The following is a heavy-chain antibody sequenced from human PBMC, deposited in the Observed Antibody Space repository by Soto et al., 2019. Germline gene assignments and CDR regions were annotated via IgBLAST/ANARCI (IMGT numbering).Heavy chain of an antibody. V-gene: IGHV4-59*01. D-gene: IGHD4-17*01. CDR3: ARESDVYGDYVSDYYYGMDV. J-gene: IGHJ6*02. Sequence: SETLSLTCTVSGGSISSYYWSWIRQPPGKGLEWIGYIYYSGSTNYNPSLKSRVTISVDTSKNQFSLKLSSVTAADTAVYCCARESDVYGDYVSDYYYGMDVWGQGTTVTVSS. CDR2: IYYSGST. CDR1: GGSISSYY.